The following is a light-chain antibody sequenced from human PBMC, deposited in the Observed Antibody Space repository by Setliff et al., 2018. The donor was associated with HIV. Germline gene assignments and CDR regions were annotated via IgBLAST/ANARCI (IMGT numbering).Light chain of an antibody. Sequence: QSVLTQPPSASGTPGQRVSISCSGGTSNIGNNFVSWYQQLPGATPKLLIYRNNDRPSGVSDRFSGSKSGTSASLAISGLRSDDEADYYCATWDDTLSGWVFGGGTQLTVL. CDR1: TSNIGNNF. CDR2: RNN. CDR3: ATWDDTLSGWV. J-gene: IGLJ3*02. V-gene: IGLV1-47*01.